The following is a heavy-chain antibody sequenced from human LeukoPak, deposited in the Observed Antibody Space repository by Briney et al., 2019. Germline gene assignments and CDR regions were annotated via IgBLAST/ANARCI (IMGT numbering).Heavy chain of an antibody. CDR3: ARSDILTGYPDY. CDR2: ISSSGSTI. D-gene: IGHD3-9*01. CDR1: GSTFSSYE. V-gene: IGHV3-48*03. J-gene: IGHJ4*02. Sequence: GGSLRLSCAASGSTFSSYEMNWVRQAPGKGLEWVSYISSSGSTIYYADSVKGRFTISRDNAKNSLYLQMNSLRAEDTAVYYCARSDILTGYPDYWGQGTLVTVSS.